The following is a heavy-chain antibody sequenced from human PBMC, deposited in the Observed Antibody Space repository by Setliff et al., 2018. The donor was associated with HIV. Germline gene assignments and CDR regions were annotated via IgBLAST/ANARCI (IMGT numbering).Heavy chain of an antibody. CDR2: IIPILGSA. CDR3: ARVKEAYSSAWLNFDY. D-gene: IGHD6-19*01. Sequence: ASVKVSCKASGAAFITYAFSWVRQAPGQGLEWMGGIIPILGSANYAQKFQGRVRITADKSTRTLYMELSSLRSDDTAVYYCARVKEAYSSAWLNFDYWGQGTLVTVSS. CDR1: GAAFITYA. V-gene: IGHV1-69*10. J-gene: IGHJ4*02.